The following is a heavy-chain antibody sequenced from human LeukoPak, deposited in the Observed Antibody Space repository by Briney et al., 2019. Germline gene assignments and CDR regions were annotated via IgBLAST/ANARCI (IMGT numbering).Heavy chain of an antibody. CDR2: INPNSGGT. J-gene: IGHJ4*02. V-gene: IGHV1-2*02. Sequence: ASVKVSCKASGYTFTGYYMHWVRQAPGQGLEWMGWINPNSGGTNYAQKFQGRVTMTRDTSISTAYMELSRLRSDDTAVYYCARVYYSSSYSGPFDYWGQGTLVTVSS. D-gene: IGHD6-13*01. CDR3: ARVYYSSSYSGPFDY. CDR1: GYTFTGYY.